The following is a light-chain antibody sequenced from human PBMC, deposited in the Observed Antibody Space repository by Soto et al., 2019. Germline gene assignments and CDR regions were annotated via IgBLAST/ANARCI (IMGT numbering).Light chain of an antibody. J-gene: IGKJ1*01. V-gene: IGKV1-5*03. CDR2: KAS. Sequence: DIQMTKSPSTLSASVGDRVTITFRASQSISSWLAWYPQKPGKAPKLLIYKASSLESGVPSRFSGSGSGTEFTLTISSLQPDDFATYYCQQYNSYPLFGQGTKVDIK. CDR1: QSISSW. CDR3: QQYNSYPL.